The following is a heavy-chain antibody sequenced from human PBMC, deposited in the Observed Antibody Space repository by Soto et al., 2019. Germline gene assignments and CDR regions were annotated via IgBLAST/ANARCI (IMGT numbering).Heavy chain of an antibody. CDR1: GGSINSDEFY. Sequence: QVQLQESGPGLVKPSQTLSLNCSLSGGSINSDEFYWTWIRQSPGKGLEWIGYIYSSGRTHYNPSLKSRINNSLDTSNTPLSLRLRSVTAAHTAVYYCARMGLHLGELSRNWFDPWGRGTLVTVSS. CDR3: ARMGLHLGELSRNWFDP. D-gene: IGHD3-16*02. V-gene: IGHV4-31*03. CDR2: IYSSGRT. J-gene: IGHJ5*02.